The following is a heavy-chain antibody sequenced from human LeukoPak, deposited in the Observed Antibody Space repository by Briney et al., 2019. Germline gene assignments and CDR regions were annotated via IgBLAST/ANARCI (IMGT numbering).Heavy chain of an antibody. CDR1: GFTFSSYE. V-gene: IGHV3-48*03. D-gene: IGHD6-6*01. Sequence: PGGSLRLSCAASGFTFSSYEMNWVRQAPGKGLEWVSYISSSGSTIYYADSVKGRFTISRDNAKNTLYLQMNSLRAEDTAVYYCARGDSSSAFDYWGQGNLVTVSS. J-gene: IGHJ4*02. CDR3: ARGDSSSAFDY. CDR2: ISSSGSTI.